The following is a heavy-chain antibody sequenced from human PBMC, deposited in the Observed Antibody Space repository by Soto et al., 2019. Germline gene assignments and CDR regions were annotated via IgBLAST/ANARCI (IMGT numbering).Heavy chain of an antibody. CDR3: ASDYYDSSSNFRSYWFDP. CDR1: GYPFTNYN. J-gene: IGHJ5*02. CDR2: INTGNGNT. V-gene: IGHV1-3*04. Sequence: QVQLVQSGAEVKKPGASVKVSCKASGYPFTNYNMHWVRQAPGQGLEWMGWINTGNGNTKYSQKFQGRVTITRDTSAGTAYMELSSLSSQDLAVYYCASDYYDSSSNFRSYWFDPWGQGTLVTVSS. D-gene: IGHD3-22*01.